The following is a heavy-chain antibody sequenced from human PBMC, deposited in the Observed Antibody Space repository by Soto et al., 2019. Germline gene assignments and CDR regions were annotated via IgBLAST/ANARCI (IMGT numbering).Heavy chain of an antibody. CDR3: ARGVGADAFDI. CDR2: IYYSGST. Sequence: LTSTVSGDSINRYHWSWTSLPPGKGLEWIGYIYYSGSTNYNPSLKSRVTISVDTSKNQFSLKLSSVTAADTAVYYCARGVGADAFDIWGQGTMVTVS. CDR1: GDSINRYH. J-gene: IGHJ3*02. V-gene: IGHV4-59*01. D-gene: IGHD3-16*01.